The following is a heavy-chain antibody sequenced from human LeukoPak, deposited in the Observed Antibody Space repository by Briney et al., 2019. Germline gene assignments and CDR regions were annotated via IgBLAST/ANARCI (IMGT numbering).Heavy chain of an antibody. CDR1: GFTFHDYG. V-gene: IGHV3-20*04. Sequence: GGSLRLSCAASGFTFHDYGMTWVRQAPGKGLEWVSGINWNSGNTGYADSVKGRFTISRDNAKNSLYLQMNDLRAEDTALYYCARAKACSSTTCPSDIWGLGTMVTVSS. CDR3: ARAKACSSTTCPSDI. J-gene: IGHJ3*02. D-gene: IGHD2-2*01. CDR2: INWNSGNT.